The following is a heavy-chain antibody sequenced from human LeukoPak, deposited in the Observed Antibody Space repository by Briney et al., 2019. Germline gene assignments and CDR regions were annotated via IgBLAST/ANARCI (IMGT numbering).Heavy chain of an antibody. J-gene: IGHJ4*02. CDR1: GYSFSTYW. D-gene: IGHD2-21*02. Sequence: GGSLRLSCAASGYSFSTYWMHWVRQAPGKGLVWVARIKSDVSNTDYAASVKGRFTISRDNANNILYLQMNSLRVEDTAVYCCTAIRSDYWGQGTVVTVSS. V-gene: IGHV3-74*01. CDR3: TAIRSDY. CDR2: IKSDVSNT.